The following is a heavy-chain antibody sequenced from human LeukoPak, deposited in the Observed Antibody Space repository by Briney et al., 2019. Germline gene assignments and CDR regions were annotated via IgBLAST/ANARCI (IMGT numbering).Heavy chain of an antibody. CDR2: TTGRGDNT. V-gene: IGHV3-23*01. Sequence: GGSLRLSCAASGFFFSDSAMAWVRQAPGKGLEWVSTTTGRGDNTHYANSVEGRFTFSRDNSKNTLYLQMNSLGVDDTAVYYSTRDGTEIVGGSAEWGQGTLVTVSS. J-gene: IGHJ4*02. CDR1: GFFFSDSA. CDR3: TRDGTEIVGGSAE. D-gene: IGHD1-26*01.